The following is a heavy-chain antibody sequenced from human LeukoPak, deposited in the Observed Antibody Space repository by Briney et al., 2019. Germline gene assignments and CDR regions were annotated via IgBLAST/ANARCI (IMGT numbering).Heavy chain of an antibody. CDR2: IYTSGSTSGST. CDR1: GGSMSLYH. V-gene: IGHV4-4*09. Sequence: SETLSLTCTVSGGSMSLYHWTWIRQPPGKGLEWVGNIYTSGSTSGSTNSNPSLKSRLTISVDTAKNQFSLRLSSVTAADTAVYYCAGPDIASRPRKYFHYYMDVWGKGTTVIVSS. D-gene: IGHD6-6*01. J-gene: IGHJ6*03. CDR3: AGPDIASRPRKYFHYYMDV.